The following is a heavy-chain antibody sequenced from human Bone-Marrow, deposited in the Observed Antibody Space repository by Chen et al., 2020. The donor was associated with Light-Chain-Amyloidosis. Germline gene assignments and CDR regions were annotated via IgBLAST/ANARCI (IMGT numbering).Heavy chain of an antibody. CDR3: ARDMTALGFDL. CDR1: GFTFSSDD. D-gene: IGHD2-21*02. CDR2: IWSDGNNI. V-gene: IGHV3-33*01. J-gene: IGHJ4*02. Sequence: VESRGSVVQTGRFLRLICKACGFTFSSDDMHWVRQAPGKGLVWVAAIWSDGNNINYADSVKGRFIISRDNSKSTLYLQMNSLRAEDTGIYYCARDMTALGFDLWGQGTLVTVSS.